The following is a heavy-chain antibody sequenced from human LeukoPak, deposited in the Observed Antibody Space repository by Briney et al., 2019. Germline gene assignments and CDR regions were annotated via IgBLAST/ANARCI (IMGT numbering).Heavy chain of an antibody. CDR2: IYTSGST. Sequence: SETLSLTCTVSGGSISSYYWSWIRQPAGKGLEWIGRIYTSGSTNYNPSLKSRVTTSVDTSKNQFSLKLSSVTAADTAVYYCARQYYDILTGYHRGDAFDIWGQGTMVTVSS. J-gene: IGHJ3*02. CDR1: GGSISSYY. CDR3: ARQYYDILTGYHRGDAFDI. D-gene: IGHD3-9*01. V-gene: IGHV4-4*07.